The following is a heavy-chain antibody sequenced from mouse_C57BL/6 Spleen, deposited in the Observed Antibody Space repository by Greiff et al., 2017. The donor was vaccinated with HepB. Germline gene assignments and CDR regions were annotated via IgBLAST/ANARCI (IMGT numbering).Heavy chain of an antibody. CDR2: ISSGSS. J-gene: IGHJ4*01. D-gene: IGHD1-1*01. CDR3: AREGYYGSSAMDY. Sequence: VQLQQSGGGLVKPGGSLKLSCAASGFTFSDYGMHWVRQAPEKGLEWVAYISSGSSTISRDNAKNTLFLQMTSLRSEDTAMYYCAREGYYGSSAMDYWGQGTSVTVSS. V-gene: IGHV5-17*01. CDR1: GFTFSDYG.